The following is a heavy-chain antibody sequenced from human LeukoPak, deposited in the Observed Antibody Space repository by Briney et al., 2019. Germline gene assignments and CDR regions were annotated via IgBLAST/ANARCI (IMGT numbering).Heavy chain of an antibody. CDR2: IKQDGSEK. D-gene: IGHD2-2*01. CDR3: ARDCSSTSCSPGV. CDR1: GFTFSSYW. Sequence: PGGSLRLSCAASGFTFSSYWMSWVRQAPGKGLEWAANIKQDGSEKYYVDSVKGRFTISRDNAKNSLYLQMNSLRAEDTAVYYCARDCSSTSCSPGVWGKGTTVTVSS. J-gene: IGHJ6*04. V-gene: IGHV3-7*01.